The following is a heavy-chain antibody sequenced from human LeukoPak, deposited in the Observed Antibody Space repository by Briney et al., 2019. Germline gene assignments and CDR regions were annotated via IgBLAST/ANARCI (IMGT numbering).Heavy chain of an antibody. J-gene: IGHJ4*02. D-gene: IGHD3-3*01. Sequence: GGSLRLSCAASGFTFSSYWMHWVRQAPGKGLVWVSRINSDGSSTSYADSVKGRFTISRDNAKNTLYLQMNSLRAEDTAVYYCARTPRPIFEVVKDYFDYWGQGTLVTVSS. CDR2: INSDGSST. CDR3: ARTPRPIFEVVKDYFDY. V-gene: IGHV3-74*01. CDR1: GFTFSSYW.